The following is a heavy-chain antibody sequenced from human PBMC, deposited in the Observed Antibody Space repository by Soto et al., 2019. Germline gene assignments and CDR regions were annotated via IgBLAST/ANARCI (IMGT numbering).Heavy chain of an antibody. J-gene: IGHJ6*02. D-gene: IGHD2-21*02. CDR1: GGTFSSYA. CDR2: IIPIFGTA. V-gene: IGHV1-69*12. Sequence: QVQLVQSGAEVKKPGSSVKVSCKASGGTFSSYAISWVRQAPGQGLEWMGGIIPIFGTADYAQKFQGRVTITADESTSTAYVELSSLRSEDTAVYYCARQGDPGGYYYYGMDVWGQGTTVTVSS. CDR3: ARQGDPGGYYYYGMDV.